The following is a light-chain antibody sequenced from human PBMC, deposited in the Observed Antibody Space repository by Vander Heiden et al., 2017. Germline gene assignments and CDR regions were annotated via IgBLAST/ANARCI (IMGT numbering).Light chain of an antibody. CDR1: KGISSA. CDR2: DAC. V-gene: IGKV1-13*02. J-gene: IGKJ3*01. Sequence: IPCRASKGISSALAWYQQKPGKEPKILMYDACSSESGVPSRFSGTGTGIDFTLTRISLQPEDFATYFCEQLTSYLRFGPGTKVDIK. CDR3: EQLTSYLR.